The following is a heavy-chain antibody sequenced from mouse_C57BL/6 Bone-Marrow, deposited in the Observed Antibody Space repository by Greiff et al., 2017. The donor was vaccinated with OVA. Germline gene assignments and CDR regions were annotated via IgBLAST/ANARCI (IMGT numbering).Heavy chain of an antibody. J-gene: IGHJ4*01. CDR2: IHPNSGST. CDR1: GYTFTSYW. D-gene: IGHD2-3*01. CDR3: AHGYFYYAMDY. Sequence: QVQLQQPGAELVKPGASVKLSCKASGYTFTSYWMHWVKQRPGQGLEWIGMIHPNSGSTNYNEKFKSKATLTVDKSSSTAYMQLSSLTSEDAAVYYCAHGYFYYAMDYWGQGTSVTVSS. V-gene: IGHV1-64*01.